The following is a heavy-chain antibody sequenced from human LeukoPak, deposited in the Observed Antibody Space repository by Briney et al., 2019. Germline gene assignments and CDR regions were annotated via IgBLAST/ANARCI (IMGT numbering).Heavy chain of an antibody. V-gene: IGHV3-48*03. CDR2: ITISGHTK. CDR1: GFDLNTYE. Sequence: GGSLRLSCAASGFDLNTYEMNWVRQAPGKGLEWIAGITISGHTKNYADSVKGRFTISRNNARTSLYLQMNSLRVEDTGVYYCARGDPHADLWGQGTLVTVSS. CDR3: ARGDPHADL. J-gene: IGHJ5*02.